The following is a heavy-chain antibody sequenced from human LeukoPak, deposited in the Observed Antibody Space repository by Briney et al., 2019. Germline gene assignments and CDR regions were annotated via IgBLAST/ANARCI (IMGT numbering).Heavy chain of an antibody. CDR1: GGSISSYY. CDR2: IYYSGST. V-gene: IGHV4-59*01. Sequence: SETLSLTCTVSGGSISSYYWSWIRQPPGKGLEWIGYIYYSGSTNYNPSLKSRVTISVDTSKNQFSLKLSSVTAADTAVYYCAREKGGAVAGNFDYWGQGTLVTVSS. J-gene: IGHJ4*02. D-gene: IGHD6-19*01. CDR3: AREKGGAVAGNFDY.